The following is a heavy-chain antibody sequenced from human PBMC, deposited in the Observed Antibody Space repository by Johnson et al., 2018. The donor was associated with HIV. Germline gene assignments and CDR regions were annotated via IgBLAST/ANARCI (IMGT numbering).Heavy chain of an antibody. CDR2: IWYDGSNK. V-gene: IGHV3-33*06. D-gene: IGHD3-10*01. CDR3: AKTLSPVSPDAFDI. CDR1: GFTFSSYG. J-gene: IGHJ3*02. Sequence: QVQLVESGGGVVQPGRSLRLSCAASGFTFSSYGMHWVRQAPGKGLEWVAVIWYDGSNKYYADSVTGRFTISRDNSKNTLYLQMNSLRAEDTAVYYCAKTLSPVSPDAFDIWGQGTMVTVSS.